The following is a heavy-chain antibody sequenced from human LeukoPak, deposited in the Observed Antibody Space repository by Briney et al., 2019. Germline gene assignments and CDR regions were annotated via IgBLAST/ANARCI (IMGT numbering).Heavy chain of an antibody. CDR2: ISSSSSYI. CDR3: ARGRELLHAFDI. CDR1: GFTFSSYS. V-gene: IGHV3-21*01. Sequence: PGGSLRPSCAASGFTFSSYSMNWVRQAPGKGLEWVSSISSSSSYIYYADSVKGRFTISRDNAKNSLYLQMNSLRAEDTAVYYCARGRELLHAFDIWGQGTMVTVSS. D-gene: IGHD1-26*01. J-gene: IGHJ3*02.